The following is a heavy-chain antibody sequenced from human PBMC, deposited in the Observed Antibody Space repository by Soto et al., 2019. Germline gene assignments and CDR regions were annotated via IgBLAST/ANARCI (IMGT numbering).Heavy chain of an antibody. V-gene: IGHV3-66*01. J-gene: IGHJ2*01. CDR3: CGPSAVTINWFFDL. CDR2: IYGGGRT. D-gene: IGHD4-17*01. Sequence: EVQLVESGGGLVQPGGSLRLSCAASGFTVSSNYMSLVRQAPGKGLEWVSIIYGGGRTNYADSVKGRFTFSRANYNNTLYLQMDVLRAEDTAMYYCCGPSAVTINWFFDLWGRCTLVTVSS. CDR1: GFTVSSNY.